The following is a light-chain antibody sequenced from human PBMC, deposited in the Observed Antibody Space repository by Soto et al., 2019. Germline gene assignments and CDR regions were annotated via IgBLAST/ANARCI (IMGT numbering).Light chain of an antibody. CDR3: QQSYNTLPFT. V-gene: IGKV1-39*01. Sequence: DIQMTQSPSSLSASVGDRVTITCRASESIRSSLNWYQQKPGKAPKLLVYAASSLQSGVPSRFSGSGSGTDFTLSISNLQPDDFATYYCQQSYNTLPFTFGQGTKVDSK. J-gene: IGKJ2*01. CDR2: AAS. CDR1: ESIRSS.